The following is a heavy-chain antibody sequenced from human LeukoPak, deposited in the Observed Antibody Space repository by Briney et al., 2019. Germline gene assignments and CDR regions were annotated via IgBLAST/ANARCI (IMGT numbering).Heavy chain of an antibody. CDR1: GYTFTGYY. D-gene: IGHD3-10*01. CDR3: ARDVYGSGSYFY. CDR2: INPNSDGT. V-gene: IGHV1-2*02. Sequence: ASVKVSCKASGYTFTGYYMHWVRQAPGQGLEWMGWINPNSDGTNYAQKFQGRVTMTRDTSISTAYMELSRLRSDDTAVYYCARDVYGSGSYFYWGQGTLVTVSS. J-gene: IGHJ4*02.